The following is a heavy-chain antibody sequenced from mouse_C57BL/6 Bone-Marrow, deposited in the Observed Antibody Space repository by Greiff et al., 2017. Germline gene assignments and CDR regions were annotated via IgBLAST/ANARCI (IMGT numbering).Heavy chain of an antibody. CDR1: GYTFTGYW. Sequence: QVQLQQSGAELVMPGASVKLSCKASGYTFTGYWMHWVKQRPGQGLEWIGEIDPSDSCTNYNQKFKGKSTFTVDKSSSTAYMQLSSLTSADSAIYYCARPHANDLAWFAFWGQGTLVTVSA. D-gene: IGHD2-12*01. V-gene: IGHV1-69*01. CDR2: IDPSDSCT. J-gene: IGHJ3*01. CDR3: ARPHANDLAWFAF.